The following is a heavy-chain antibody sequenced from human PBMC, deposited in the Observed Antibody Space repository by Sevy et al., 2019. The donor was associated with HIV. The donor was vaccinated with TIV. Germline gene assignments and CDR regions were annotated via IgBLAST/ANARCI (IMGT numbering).Heavy chain of an antibody. CDR3: ARSSGIAVAGTILIPYYYYYMDV. V-gene: IGHV3-7*03. Sequence: GGSLRLSCAASGFTFSSYWMSWVRQAPGKGLEWVANIKQDGSEKYYVDSVKGRFTISRDNAKNSLYLQMNSLRAEDTAVYYCARSSGIAVAGTILIPYYYYYMDVWGKGTTVTVSS. D-gene: IGHD6-19*01. CDR2: IKQDGSEK. J-gene: IGHJ6*03. CDR1: GFTFSSYW.